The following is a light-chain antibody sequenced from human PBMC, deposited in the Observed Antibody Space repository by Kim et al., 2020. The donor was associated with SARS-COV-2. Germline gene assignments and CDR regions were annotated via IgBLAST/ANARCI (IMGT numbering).Light chain of an antibody. J-gene: IGKJ2*01. V-gene: IGKV4-1*01. CDR3: QQCYDIPLT. CDR2: WAS. CDR1: QSVLYNSNNKNC. Sequence: RATINCKSSQSVLYNSNNKNCIAWFQQKPRQPPKLLIFWASTRESGVPDRFSGSGSGTDFTLTISSLQAEDVAVYYCQQCYDIPLTFGQGTKLEI.